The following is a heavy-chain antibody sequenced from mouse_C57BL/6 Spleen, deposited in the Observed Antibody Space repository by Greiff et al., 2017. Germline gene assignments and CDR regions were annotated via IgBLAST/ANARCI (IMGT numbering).Heavy chain of an antibody. J-gene: IGHJ4*01. CDR3: ASYAMDY. V-gene: IGHV3-6*01. CDR1: GYSITSGYY. Sequence: VQLQESGPGLVKPSQSLSLTCSVTGYSITSGYYWNWLRPLPGNKLEWMGYISYDGSNNYNPSLKNRISITRDTSKNQFFLKLNSVTTEDTATYYCASYAMDYWGQGTSVTVSS. CDR2: ISYDGSN.